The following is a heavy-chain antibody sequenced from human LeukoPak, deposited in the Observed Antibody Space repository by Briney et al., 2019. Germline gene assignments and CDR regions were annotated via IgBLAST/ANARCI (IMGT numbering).Heavy chain of an antibody. CDR3: ARDRQVDFWSGYYLGYFDY. V-gene: IGHV3-48*01. D-gene: IGHD3-3*01. CDR2: ISSSSSTI. CDR1: GFTFSSYS. Sequence: GGSLRLSCAASGFTFSSYSMNWVRQAPGKGLEWVSYISSSSSTIYYADSVKGRFTISRDNAKNSLYLKMNSLRAEDTAVYYCARDRQVDFWSGYYLGYFDYWGQGTLGTVSS. J-gene: IGHJ4*02.